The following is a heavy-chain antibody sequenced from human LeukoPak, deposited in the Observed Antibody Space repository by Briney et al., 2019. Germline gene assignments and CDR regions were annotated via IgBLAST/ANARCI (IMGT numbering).Heavy chain of an antibody. J-gene: IGHJ5*02. V-gene: IGHV1-18*01. D-gene: IGHD3-3*01. CDR1: GYTFTSYG. CDR2: ISAYNGNT. Sequence: ASVKVSCKASGYTFTSYGISWVRRAPGQGLEWMGWISAYNGNTNYAQKLQGRVTMTTDTSTSTAYMELRSLRSDDTAVYYCARDLIRFLEWSPNWFDPWGQGTLVTVSS. CDR3: ARDLIRFLEWSPNWFDP.